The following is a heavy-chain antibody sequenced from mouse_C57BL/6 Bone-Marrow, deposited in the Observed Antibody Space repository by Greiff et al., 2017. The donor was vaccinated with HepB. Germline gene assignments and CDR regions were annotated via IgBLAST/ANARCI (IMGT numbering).Heavy chain of an antibody. J-gene: IGHJ2*01. CDR1: GFTFSDYY. CDR2: ISNGGGSN. V-gene: IGHV5-12*01. Sequence: EVHLVESGGGLVQPGGSLKLSCAASGFTFSDYYMYWVRQTPEKRLEWVAYISNGGGSNYYPDTVKGRFTISRDNAKNTLYLQMSRLKSEDTAMYYCARASVPYGSCYGYFDYWGQGTTLTVSS. CDR3: ARASVPYGSCYGYFDY. D-gene: IGHD1-1*01.